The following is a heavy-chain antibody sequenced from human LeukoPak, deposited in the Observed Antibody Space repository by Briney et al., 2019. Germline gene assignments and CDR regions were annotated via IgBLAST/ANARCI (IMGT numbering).Heavy chain of an antibody. CDR3: ARLQPRPYYYGSGSYYRDYYYYYMDV. J-gene: IGHJ6*03. D-gene: IGHD3-10*01. V-gene: IGHV4-39*07. CDR2: IYYSGST. CDR1: GGSISSSSYY. Sequence: SETLSLTCTVSGGSISSSSYYWGWIRQPPGKGLEWIGSIYYSGSTYYNPSLKSRVTISVDTSKNQFSLKLSSVTAADTAVYYCARLQPRPYYYGSGSYYRDYYYYYMDVWGKGTTVTISS.